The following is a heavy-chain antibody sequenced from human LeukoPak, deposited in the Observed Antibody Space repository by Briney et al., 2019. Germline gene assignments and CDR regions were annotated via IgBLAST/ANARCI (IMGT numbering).Heavy chain of an antibody. CDR2: IWYDGSNK. V-gene: IGHV3-33*06. J-gene: IGHJ6*03. D-gene: IGHD3-3*01. CDR3: AKDGFLATPYYYYMDV. CDR1: GFTFSSYG. Sequence: GGSLRLSCAASGFTFSSYGMHWVRQAPGKGLEWVAVIWYDGSNKYYADSVKGRFTISRDNSKNTLYLQMNSLRAEDTAVYYCAKDGFLATPYYYYMDVWGKGTTVTVSS.